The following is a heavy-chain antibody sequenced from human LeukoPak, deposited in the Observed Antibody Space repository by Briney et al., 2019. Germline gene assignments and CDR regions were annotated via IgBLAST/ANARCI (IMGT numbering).Heavy chain of an antibody. CDR1: GYTFTSYG. D-gene: IGHD3-22*01. Sequence: ASVKVSCKASGYTFTSYGISWVRQAPGQGLEWMGWISAYNGNTNYAQRLQGRVTMTTDTSTSTAYMELRSLKSDDTAVYYCARGYYYDSSGYPDYWGQGTLVTVSS. J-gene: IGHJ4*02. CDR2: ISAYNGNT. V-gene: IGHV1-18*01. CDR3: ARGYYYDSSGYPDY.